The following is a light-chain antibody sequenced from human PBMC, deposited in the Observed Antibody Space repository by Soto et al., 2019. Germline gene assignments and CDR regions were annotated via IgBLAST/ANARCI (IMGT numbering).Light chain of an antibody. CDR1: QSVSGY. J-gene: IGKJ3*01. CDR3: QQRSNWPFT. V-gene: IGKV3-11*01. Sequence: EIVLTQSPATLSLSPGERATLSCRASQSVSGYLAWYQQKPGQAPRLLIYDASNRATDIPARFSGSGSGTDFTLTISSLEPGDFAVYYCQQRSNWPFTFGPGTTVDVK. CDR2: DAS.